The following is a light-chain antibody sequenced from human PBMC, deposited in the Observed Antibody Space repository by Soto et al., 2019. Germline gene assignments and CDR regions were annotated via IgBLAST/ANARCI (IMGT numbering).Light chain of an antibody. CDR2: GAS. CDR1: ESVSSN. J-gene: IGKJ4*02. CDR3: QQYNNWREP. Sequence: EIVMAQSPATLSVSPGERATLSCSASESVSSNLAWYQQKPGQAPRLLIYGASTRATGMRARFSGSGSGTEFTLTTRRLQPEAFAVYSCQQYNNWREPFG. V-gene: IGKV3-15*01.